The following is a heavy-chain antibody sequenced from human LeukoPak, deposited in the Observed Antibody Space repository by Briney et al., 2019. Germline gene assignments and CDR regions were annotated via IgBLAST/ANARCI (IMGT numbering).Heavy chain of an antibody. CDR3: ARDRKGALNYDMDV. CDR2: ISYDGSNK. CDR1: GLTFSSYA. J-gene: IGHJ6*02. Sequence: GGSLRLSCAASGLTFSSYAMHWVRQAPGKGLEWVAVISYDGSNKYYADSVKGRFTISRDNSKNTLYLQMNSLRAEDTAVYYCARDRKGALNYDMDVWGQGTTVTVSS. V-gene: IGHV3-30*04.